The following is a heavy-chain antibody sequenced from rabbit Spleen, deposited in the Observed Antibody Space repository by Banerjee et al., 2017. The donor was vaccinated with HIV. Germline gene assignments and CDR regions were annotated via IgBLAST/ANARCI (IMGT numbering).Heavy chain of an antibody. CDR2: INAYTAKP. Sequence: QSLEESGGGLVKPGASLTLTCKASGFDFSSNAMCWVRQAPGKGPEWIACINAYTAKPVYATWAKGRFTISRTSSTTVTLQMTSLTAADTARYFCARDLAGVIGWNLYLWGPGTLVTVS. CDR1: GFDFSSNA. D-gene: IGHD4-1*01. V-gene: IGHV1S40*01. J-gene: IGHJ4*01. CDR3: ARDLAGVIGWNLYL.